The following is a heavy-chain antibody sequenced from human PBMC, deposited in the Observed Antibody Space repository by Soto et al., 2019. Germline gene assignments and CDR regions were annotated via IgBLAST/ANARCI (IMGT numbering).Heavy chain of an antibody. V-gene: IGHV4-34*01. CDR3: ASGRRITMVRGYQAWFDP. Sequence: SETLSLTCAVYGGSFSGYYWSWIRQPPGKGLEWIGEINHSGSTNYNPSLKSRVTISVDTSKNQFSLKLSSVTAADTAVYYCASGRRITMVRGYQAWFDPWGQGTLVTVSS. CDR2: INHSGST. J-gene: IGHJ5*02. CDR1: GGSFSGYY. D-gene: IGHD3-10*01.